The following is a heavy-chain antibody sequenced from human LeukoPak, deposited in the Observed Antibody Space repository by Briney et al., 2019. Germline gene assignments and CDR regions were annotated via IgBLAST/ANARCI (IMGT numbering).Heavy chain of an antibody. Sequence: PGGSLRLSCAASGFTFSSYGMHWVRQAPGKGLEWVAVISYDGSNKYYADSVKGRFTISRDNSKNTLYLQMNSLRAEDTAVYYCAKVRISSGWSDYWGQGTLVTVSS. CDR3: AKVRISSGWSDY. CDR2: ISYDGSNK. D-gene: IGHD6-19*01. V-gene: IGHV3-30*18. J-gene: IGHJ4*02. CDR1: GFTFSSYG.